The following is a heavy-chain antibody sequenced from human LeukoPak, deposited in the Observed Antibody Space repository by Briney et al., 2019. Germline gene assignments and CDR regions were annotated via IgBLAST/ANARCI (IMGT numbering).Heavy chain of an antibody. Sequence: PGGSLRLSCAASGFTFSSYAMHWVRQAPGKGLEWVAVISYDGSNKYYADSVKGRFTISRDNSKNTLYLQMNSLRAEDTAVYYCARGHYSSTSGVAFDIWGQGTMVTVSS. J-gene: IGHJ3*02. CDR2: ISYDGSNK. CDR3: ARGHYSSTSGVAFDI. CDR1: GFTFSSYA. D-gene: IGHD2-2*01. V-gene: IGHV3-30*04.